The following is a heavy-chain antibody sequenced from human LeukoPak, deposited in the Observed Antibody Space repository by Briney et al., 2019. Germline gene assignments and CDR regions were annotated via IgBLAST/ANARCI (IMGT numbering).Heavy chain of an antibody. J-gene: IGHJ4*02. D-gene: IGHD2-8*01. V-gene: IGHV1-8*03. Sequence: ASVKVSCKASGYTFTSYYMHWVRQAPGQGLEWMGWMNPNSGNTGYAQKFQGRVTISRNTSISTAYMELSSLRSEDTAVYYCARGSMVYAIRYFEYWGQGTLVTVSS. CDR3: ARGSMVYAIRYFEY. CDR1: GYTFTSYY. CDR2: MNPNSGNT.